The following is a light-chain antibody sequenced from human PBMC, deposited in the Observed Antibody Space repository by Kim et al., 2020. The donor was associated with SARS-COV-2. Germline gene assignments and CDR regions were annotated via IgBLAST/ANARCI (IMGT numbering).Light chain of an antibody. CDR1: QSLLHSSGYNY. J-gene: IGKJ2*01. CDR2: LGS. V-gene: IGKV2-28*01. Sequence: DIVMTQSPLSLPVTPGEPASISCRSSQSLLHSSGYNYLDWYLQKPGQSPQLLIYLGSNRASGVPDRFSGSGSGTDFTLKISRVEADDVGVYYCMQALQTPLYTFGQGTKLEIK. CDR3: MQALQTPLYT.